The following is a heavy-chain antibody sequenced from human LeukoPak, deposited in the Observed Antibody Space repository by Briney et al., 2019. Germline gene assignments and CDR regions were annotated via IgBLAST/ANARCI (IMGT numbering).Heavy chain of an antibody. Sequence: GGSLRLSCAASGFTIGTSAMNWVRQVPGKGLEWVSSINSASSHIYYTASVKGRFTISRDNAMNSVYLQMNSLRAEDTAVYYRARDPEYYLRMGHFDYWGQGILVTVSS. CDR1: GFTIGTSA. CDR3: ARDPEYYLRMGHFDY. V-gene: IGHV3-21*01. D-gene: IGHD3-16*01. CDR2: INSASSHI. J-gene: IGHJ4*02.